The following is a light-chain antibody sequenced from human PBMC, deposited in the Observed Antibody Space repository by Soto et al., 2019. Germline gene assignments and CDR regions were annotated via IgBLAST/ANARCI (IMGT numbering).Light chain of an antibody. Sequence: DIQMTQSPSTLSSSVGDRVIITCRASQSITTWLAWYQQKPGKAPKLLIYDASSLESGVPSRFSGSGSGTEFTLTISSLQPDDFATYYCQQYYSDWTFGQGTKVDIK. CDR2: DAS. V-gene: IGKV1-5*01. CDR1: QSITTW. J-gene: IGKJ1*01. CDR3: QQYYSDWT.